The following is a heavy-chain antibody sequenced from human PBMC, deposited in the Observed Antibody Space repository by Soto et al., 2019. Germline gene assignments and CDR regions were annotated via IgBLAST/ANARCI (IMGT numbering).Heavy chain of an antibody. CDR2: SRNKANSYST. CDR1: GFTFSDHC. D-gene: IGHD1-26*01. Sequence: EVQLVESGGGLVQPGGSLRLSCAASGFTFSDHCMDWVRQAPGKGLEWVGRSRNKANSYSTEYAASVKGRFTISRDESKNSLYLQMNSLKTEDTAVYYCARFSGSYTRGLDYWGQGTLVTVSS. CDR3: ARFSGSYTRGLDY. V-gene: IGHV3-72*01. J-gene: IGHJ4*02.